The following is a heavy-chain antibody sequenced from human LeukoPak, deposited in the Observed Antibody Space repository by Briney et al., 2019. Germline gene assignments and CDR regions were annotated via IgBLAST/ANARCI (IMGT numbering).Heavy chain of an antibody. Sequence: GWSLRLSCAASGFPFTHHPMHWVRQAPAKGLEGVALISSDGSNTYSADSVTGRFTISRDTSKNTLFLHMSSLRAEDTAVYYCARHRAALKYFYTHIDVWGNGTTVTVSS. CDR3: ARHRAALKYFYTHIDV. CDR1: GFPFTHHP. J-gene: IGHJ6*03. CDR2: ISSDGSNT. V-gene: IGHV3-30*15. D-gene: IGHD3-10*01.